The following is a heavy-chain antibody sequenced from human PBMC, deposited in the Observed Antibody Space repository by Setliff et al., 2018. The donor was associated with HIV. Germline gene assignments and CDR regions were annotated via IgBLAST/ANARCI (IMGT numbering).Heavy chain of an antibody. V-gene: IGHV1-2*02. CDR2: INPNSGDT. Sequence: ASVMVSCKASGYTFSGYYLHWVRRAPGQGLEWMGWINPNSGDTNYAQSFQGRVTMTRDTSISTAYMDLSSLTSDDTAVYYCALASIVSTARWNHWGRGTTVTVSS. CDR1: GYTFSGYY. D-gene: IGHD1-26*01. CDR3: ALASIVSTARWNH. J-gene: IGHJ4*02.